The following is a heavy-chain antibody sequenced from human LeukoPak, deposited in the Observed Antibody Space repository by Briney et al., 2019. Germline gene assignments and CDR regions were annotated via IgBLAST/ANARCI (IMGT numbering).Heavy chain of an antibody. CDR3: ATGVHGIAAAGDYYFDY. CDR1: GGSISSYY. CDR2: MYYRGNT. V-gene: IGHV4-59*01. Sequence: SETLSLTCTVSGGSISSYYWSWIRQPPGKGLEWIGYMYYRGNTNYDPSLKSRVTISIDTPNNQFSLKLSSVTAADTAVYYCATGVHGIAAAGDYYFDYWGQETLVTVSS. J-gene: IGHJ4*02. D-gene: IGHD6-13*01.